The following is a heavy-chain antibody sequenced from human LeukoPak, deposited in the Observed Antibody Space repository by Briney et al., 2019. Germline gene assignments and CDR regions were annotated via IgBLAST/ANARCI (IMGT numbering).Heavy chain of an antibody. D-gene: IGHD6-6*01. V-gene: IGHV3-48*02. J-gene: IGHJ3*02. CDR2: ISSSSSNI. CDR1: GFTFNSYN. Sequence: GGSLRLSCAASGFTFNSYNMNWVRQAPGKGLEWVSFISSSSSNIYYADSVKGRFTISRDNAKTSLFLQMNSRRDEDTAVYYCARVYSSSSGRDAFDSWGLGTLVTVSS. CDR3: ARVYSSSSGRDAFDS.